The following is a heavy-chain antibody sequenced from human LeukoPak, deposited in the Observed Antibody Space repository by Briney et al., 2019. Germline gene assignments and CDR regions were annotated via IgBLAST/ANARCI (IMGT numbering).Heavy chain of an antibody. D-gene: IGHD2-15*01. V-gene: IGHV4-39*06. Sequence: SETLSLTCTVSGGSISSSNYYWGWIRQPPGKGLEWIGSIYYSGSTYYSPSLKSRVTISVDTSKNQFPLKLSSVTAADTAVYYCARVVVAAAGFDYWGQGTLVTVSS. CDR3: ARVVVAAAGFDY. CDR1: GGSISSSNYY. J-gene: IGHJ4*02. CDR2: IYYSGST.